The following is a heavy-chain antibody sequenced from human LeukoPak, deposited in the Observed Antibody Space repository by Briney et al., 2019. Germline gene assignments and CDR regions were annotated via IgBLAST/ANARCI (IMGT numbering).Heavy chain of an antibody. CDR2: ISSSSSYI. D-gene: IGHD2-21*01. J-gene: IGHJ3*02. V-gene: IGHV3-21*01. CDR3: ASSFCGGDCYSLGAFDI. Sequence: SGGSLRLSCAASGFTFSSYSMNWVRQAPGKGLEWVSSISSSSSYIYYADSVKGRFTISRDNAKNSLYLQMNSLRAEDTAVYYCASSFCGGDCYSLGAFDIWGQGTMVTVSS. CDR1: GFTFSSYS.